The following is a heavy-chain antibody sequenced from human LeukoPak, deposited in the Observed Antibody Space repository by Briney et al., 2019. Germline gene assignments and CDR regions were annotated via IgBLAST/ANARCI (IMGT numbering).Heavy chain of an antibody. CDR2: IMPLFGTA. V-gene: IGHV1-69*05. Sequence: SVKVSCTTSGGTFNNSAISWVRQAPGQGLEWLGGIMPLFGTAGYAQKFQGRVTITKDESTRTVYLELTSLTSDDTAVYYCARDHNWNPLVYWGQGTLVTVSS. CDR1: GGTFNNSA. D-gene: IGHD1-20*01. J-gene: IGHJ4*02. CDR3: ARDHNWNPLVY.